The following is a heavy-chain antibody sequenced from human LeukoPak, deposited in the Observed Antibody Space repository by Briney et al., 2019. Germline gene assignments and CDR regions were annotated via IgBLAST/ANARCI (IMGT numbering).Heavy chain of an antibody. CDR2: ISSSSSYI. V-gene: IGHV3-21*01. J-gene: IGHJ3*02. D-gene: IGHD3-22*01. Sequence: PGGSLRLSCAASGFTFSSYAMSWVRQAPGKGLEWVSSISSSSSYIYYADSVKGRFTISRDNAKNSLYLQMNSLRAEDTAVYYCARRHDSSGYYYPLDAFDIWGRGTMVTVSS. CDR1: GFTFSSYA. CDR3: ARRHDSSGYYYPLDAFDI.